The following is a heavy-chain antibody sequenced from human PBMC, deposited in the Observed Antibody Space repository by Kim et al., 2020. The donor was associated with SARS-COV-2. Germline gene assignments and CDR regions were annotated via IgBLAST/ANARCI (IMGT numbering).Heavy chain of an antibody. CDR2: IYFSGST. J-gene: IGHJ4*02. Sequence: SETLSLTCTVSGGSISTHSYYWGWIRQPPGKGLEWIVSIYFSGSTYYNPSLKSRVTISVDTSKNQFSLKLTSVTAADTAVYFCARDPSTFYYDSSGYSTFDHWGQGTLVTVSS. D-gene: IGHD3-22*01. V-gene: IGHV4-39*02. CDR3: ARDPSTFYYDSSGYSTFDH. CDR1: GGSISTHSYY.